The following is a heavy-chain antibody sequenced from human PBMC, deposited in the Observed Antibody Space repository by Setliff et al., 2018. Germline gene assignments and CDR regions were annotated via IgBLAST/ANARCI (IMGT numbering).Heavy chain of an antibody. V-gene: IGHV1-8*01. CDR3: ARERRGDSGSYYNNYYYGMDV. D-gene: IGHD1-26*01. Sequence: ASVKVSCKASGYTFTSYDINWVRQATGQGLEWMGWMNPNSGNTGYAQKFQGRVTMTRNTSISTAYMELSSLRSEDTAVYYCARERRGDSGSYYNNYYYGMDVWGQGTTVTSP. CDR2: MNPNSGNT. J-gene: IGHJ6*02. CDR1: GYTFTSYD.